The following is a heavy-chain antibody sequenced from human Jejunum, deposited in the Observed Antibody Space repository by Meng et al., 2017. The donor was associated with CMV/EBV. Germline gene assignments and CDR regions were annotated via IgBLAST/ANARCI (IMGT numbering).Heavy chain of an antibody. D-gene: IGHD1-1*01. CDR2: IYYSGVT. J-gene: IGHJ5*02. Sequence: GSISSGEYYWNWIRQSPGKGLEWIGNIYYSGVTYVNPSLRSRLSMSVDTFKNQFSLILNSVTDADTAVYYCARDGYGGTSGGLHLDPWGQGTLVTVSS. CDR1: GSISSGEYY. CDR3: ARDGYGGTSGGLHLDP. V-gene: IGHV4-30-4*08.